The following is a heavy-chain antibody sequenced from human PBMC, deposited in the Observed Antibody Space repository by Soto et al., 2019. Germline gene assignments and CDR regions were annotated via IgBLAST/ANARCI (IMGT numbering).Heavy chain of an antibody. D-gene: IGHD3-22*01. V-gene: IGHV3-53*01. Sequence: GGSLRLSCAASGFTVSSNYMSWVRQAPGKGLEWVSVIYSGGSTYYADSVKGRFTISRDNSKNTLYLQMNSLRAEATAVYYCASLYDSSGYDAFDIWGQGTMVTVSS. CDR2: IYSGGST. J-gene: IGHJ3*02. CDR3: ASLYDSSGYDAFDI. CDR1: GFTVSSNY.